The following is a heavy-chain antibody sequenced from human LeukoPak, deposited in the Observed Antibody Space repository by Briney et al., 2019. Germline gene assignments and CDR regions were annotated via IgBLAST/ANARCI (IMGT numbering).Heavy chain of an antibody. V-gene: IGHV4-34*01. CDR2: INHSGST. Sequence: NPSETLSLTCAVYGGSFNDYYWSWIRQPPGKGLEWIGEINHSGSTNYNPSLKSRVTISLDTSKNQFSLKLTSVTAADTAVYYCARGTVPWPWGQGTLVTVSS. CDR1: GGSFNDYY. J-gene: IGHJ5*02. CDR3: ARGTVPWP.